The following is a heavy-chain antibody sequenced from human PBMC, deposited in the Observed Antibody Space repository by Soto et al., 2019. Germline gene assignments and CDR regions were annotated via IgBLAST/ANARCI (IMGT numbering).Heavy chain of an antibody. CDR3: ARDPNSITIF. CDR2: IYSGGRT. D-gene: IGHD3-3*01. CDR1: GFTVSSNY. Sequence: AGGSLRLSCAASGFTVSSNYMSWVRQAPGKGLEWVSVIYSGGRTYYADSVKGRFTISRDNSKNTLYLQMNSLRAEDTAVYYCARDPNSITIFRGQGTLVTVSS. J-gene: IGHJ1*01. V-gene: IGHV3-66*01.